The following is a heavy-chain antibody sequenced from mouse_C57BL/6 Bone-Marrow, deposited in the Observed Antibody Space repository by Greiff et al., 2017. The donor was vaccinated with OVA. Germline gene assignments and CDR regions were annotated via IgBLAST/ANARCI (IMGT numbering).Heavy chain of an antibody. CDR1: GYTFTDYE. D-gene: IGHD2-1*01. V-gene: IGHV1-15*01. J-gene: IGHJ3*01. Sequence: QVQLQQSGAELVRPGASVTLSCKASGYTFTDYEMHWVKQTPVHGLEWIGAIDPETGGTAYNQKFKGKAILTADKSSSTAYLELRSLTSAASAVYYCTRSYYGNYAWFAYWGQGTLVTVSA. CDR2: IDPETGGT. CDR3: TRSYYGNYAWFAY.